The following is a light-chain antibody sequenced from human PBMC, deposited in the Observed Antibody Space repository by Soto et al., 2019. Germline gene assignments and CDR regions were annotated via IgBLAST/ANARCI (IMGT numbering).Light chain of an antibody. CDR3: QHYSSYSGA. V-gene: IGKV1-5*01. CDR1: QSISTN. CDR2: GAS. Sequence: DIQMTQSPSTLSASVGDRVTITCRASQSISTNLAWYQQKPGNAPKLLIYGASSLARGVPSRFSGSGSGTECTLTINSLQPDDCAADFCQHYSSYSGAFGQGTKVEIK. J-gene: IGKJ1*01.